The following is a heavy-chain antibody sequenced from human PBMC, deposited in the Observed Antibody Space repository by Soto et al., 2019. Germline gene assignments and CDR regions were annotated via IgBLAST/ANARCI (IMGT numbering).Heavy chain of an antibody. CDR2: IWYDGSNK. CDR3: ARLKGQQWLPGNYFDY. CDR1: GFTFSSYG. D-gene: IGHD6-19*01. V-gene: IGHV3-33*01. Sequence: QVQLVESGGGVVQPGRSLRLSCAASGFTFSSYGMHWVRQAPGKGLEWVAVIWYDGSNKYYADSVKGRFTISRDNSKNTLYLQRNSLRAEDTAVYYCARLKGQQWLPGNYFDYWGQGTLVTVSS. J-gene: IGHJ4*02.